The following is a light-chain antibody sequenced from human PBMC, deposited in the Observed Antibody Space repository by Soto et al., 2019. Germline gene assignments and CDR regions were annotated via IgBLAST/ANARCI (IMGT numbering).Light chain of an antibody. Sequence: AIQLTQSPSSLSASVGDRVTITCRASQGISSALAWYQQTPGKAPKLLIYDASSLESGVPSRFSGSGSGTDFTLPISSLQPEDFATYYCQQFNTYPPWTFGQGTKVEIK. CDR3: QQFNTYPPWT. CDR1: QGISSA. J-gene: IGKJ1*01. CDR2: DAS. V-gene: IGKV1-13*02.